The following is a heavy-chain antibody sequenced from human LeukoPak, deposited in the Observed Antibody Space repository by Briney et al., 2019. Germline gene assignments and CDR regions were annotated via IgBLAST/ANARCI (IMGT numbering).Heavy chain of an antibody. CDR3: ARRDGYGAYDI. Sequence: GESLKIPCQGSGYSFTTYWIGWVRQMPGKGLEWMGIIYPGDSDTRYSPSFQGQVTISADKSISTAYLQWNSLKASDTAMYYCARRDGYGAYDIWGQGTTVTVSS. D-gene: IGHD5-24*01. J-gene: IGHJ3*02. CDR1: GYSFTTYW. V-gene: IGHV5-51*01. CDR2: IYPGDSDT.